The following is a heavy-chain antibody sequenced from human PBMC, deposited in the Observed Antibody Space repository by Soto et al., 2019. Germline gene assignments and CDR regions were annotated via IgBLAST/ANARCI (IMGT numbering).Heavy chain of an antibody. Sequence: SETLSLTCTVSGGSISSGGYYWSWIRQHPGKGLEWIGYIYYSGSTYYNPSLKSRVTISVDTSKNQFSLKLSSVTAADTAVYYCARVVVATIHYDYWGQGTLVTVSS. CDR1: GGSISSGGYY. CDR3: ARVVVATIHYDY. V-gene: IGHV4-31*03. D-gene: IGHD5-12*01. CDR2: IYYSGST. J-gene: IGHJ4*02.